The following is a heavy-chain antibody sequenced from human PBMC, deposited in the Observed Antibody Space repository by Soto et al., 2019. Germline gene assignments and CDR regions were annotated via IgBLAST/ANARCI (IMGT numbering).Heavy chain of an antibody. Sequence: SGPTLVNPTETLTLTCTVSGFSLSNARMGVSWIRQPPGKALEWLAHIFSNDEKSYSTSLKSRLTISKDTSKSQVVLTMTNMDPVDTATYYCARIRSRDIVVVPAAILWDYYYGMDVWGQGTTVTV. D-gene: IGHD2-2*01. V-gene: IGHV2-26*01. J-gene: IGHJ6*02. CDR2: IFSNDEK. CDR1: GFSLSNARMG. CDR3: ARIRSRDIVVVPAAILWDYYYGMDV.